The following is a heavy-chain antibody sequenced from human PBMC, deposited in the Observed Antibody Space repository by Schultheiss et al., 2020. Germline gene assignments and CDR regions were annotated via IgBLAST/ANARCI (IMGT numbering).Heavy chain of an antibody. Sequence: SETLSLTCAVSGGSISSSNWWSWVRQPPGKGLEWIGEINHSGSTNYNPSLKSRVTISVDTSKNQFSLKLSSVTAADTAVYYCARVGAAARRKDYFDYWGQGTLVTVSS. CDR1: GGSISSSNW. D-gene: IGHD6-6*01. V-gene: IGHV4-4*02. CDR3: ARVGAAARRKDYFDY. CDR2: INHSGST. J-gene: IGHJ4*02.